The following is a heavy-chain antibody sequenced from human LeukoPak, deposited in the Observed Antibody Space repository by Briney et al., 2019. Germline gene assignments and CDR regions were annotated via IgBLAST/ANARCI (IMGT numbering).Heavy chain of an antibody. CDR2: IYSGGST. D-gene: IGHD6-19*01. V-gene: IGHV3-53*01. Sequence: PGGSLRLSCAASGFTVSSNYMSWVRQARGKGLEWGSVIYSGGSTYYADSVKGRFTISRDNSKNTLYLQMNSLRAEDTAVYYCARDLMGQWPQFDYWGQGTLVTVSS. CDR3: ARDLMGQWPQFDY. J-gene: IGHJ4*02. CDR1: GFTVSSNY.